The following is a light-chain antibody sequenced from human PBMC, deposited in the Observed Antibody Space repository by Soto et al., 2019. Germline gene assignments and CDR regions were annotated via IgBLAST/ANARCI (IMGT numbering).Light chain of an antibody. Sequence: IVLTQSQGTLSFSPVYRANLSCRASHSMSNSNLAWYQHNPGQAPRLLIYGASNRATGIPDRFSGSGYGTDFILTINRLEPEDFAVYYCQEFASNFGGGTKVDI. V-gene: IGKV3-20*01. J-gene: IGKJ4*01. CDR2: GAS. CDR1: HSMSNSN. CDR3: QEFASN.